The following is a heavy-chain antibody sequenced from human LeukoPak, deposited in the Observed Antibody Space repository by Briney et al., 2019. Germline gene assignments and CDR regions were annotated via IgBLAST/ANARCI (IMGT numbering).Heavy chain of an antibody. CDR1: GGSFSGYY. CDR2: INHSGST. Sequence: PSETLSLTCAVYGGSFSGYYWSWIRQPPGKGPEWIGEINHSGSTNYNPSLKSRVTISVDTSKNQFSLKLSSVTAADTAVYYCARHSLTTVFSRGYYFDYWGQGTLVTVSP. D-gene: IGHD4-17*01. CDR3: ARHSLTTVFSRGYYFDY. V-gene: IGHV4-34*01. J-gene: IGHJ4*02.